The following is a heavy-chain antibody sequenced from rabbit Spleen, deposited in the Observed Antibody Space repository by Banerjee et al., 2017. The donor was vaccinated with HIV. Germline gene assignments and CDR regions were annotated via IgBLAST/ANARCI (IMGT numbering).Heavy chain of an antibody. V-gene: IGHV1S7*01. CDR1: GFDFSSYY. CDR3: ARGYASSSGLPTYYFNL. CDR2: IEPVFGVT. J-gene: IGHJ4*01. D-gene: IGHD1-1*01. Sequence: QLKESGGGLVQPGGSLKLSCTASGFDFSSYYMSWVRQAPGRGLEWIGYIEPVFGVTYYANWVNGRFTISSHNAQNTLYLQLNSLTAADTATYFCARGYASSSGLPTYYFNLWGQGTLVTVS.